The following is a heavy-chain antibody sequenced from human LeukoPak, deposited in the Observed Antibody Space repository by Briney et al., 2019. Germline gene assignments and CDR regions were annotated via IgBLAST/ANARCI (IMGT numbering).Heavy chain of an antibody. CDR1: GNTFSSNI. D-gene: IGHD1-14*01. CDR3: ARERPTTTAFHV. J-gene: IGHJ3*01. CDR2: INAGNGNT. Sequence: ASVKVSCKTSGNTFSSNIINWVRRAPGQGLDWMGWINAGNGNTKYSEKFQGRVTITRDTSASTVYMELNSLRSEDTAVYYCARERPTTTAFHVWGQGTMVTVS. V-gene: IGHV1-3*01.